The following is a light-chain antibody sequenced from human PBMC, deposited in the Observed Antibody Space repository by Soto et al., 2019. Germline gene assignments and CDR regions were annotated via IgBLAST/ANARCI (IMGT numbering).Light chain of an antibody. Sequence: QSALTQPASVSGSPGQSITISCTGTSSDIGTYNLVSWYQQHPGKAPKLIIYGATERPSGVSNRFSGSRSGNTASLTISGLQAEDEADYYCCSYAGGSTFVFGTGTKLTVL. CDR2: GAT. V-gene: IGLV2-23*01. J-gene: IGLJ1*01. CDR3: CSYAGGSTFV. CDR1: SSDIGTYNL.